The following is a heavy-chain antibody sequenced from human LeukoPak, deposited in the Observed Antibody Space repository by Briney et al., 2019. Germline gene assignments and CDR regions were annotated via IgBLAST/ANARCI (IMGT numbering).Heavy chain of an antibody. J-gene: IGHJ4*02. V-gene: IGHV3-7*01. CDR2: IKQDGSEK. Sequence: GGSLRLSCAASGFTLSSYWMSWVRQAPGKGLEWVANIKQDGSEKYYVDSVKGRFTISRDNAKNSLYLQMNSLRAEDTAVYYCARRYLDYWGQGTLVTVSS. D-gene: IGHD2-15*01. CDR1: GFTLSSYW. CDR3: ARRYLDY.